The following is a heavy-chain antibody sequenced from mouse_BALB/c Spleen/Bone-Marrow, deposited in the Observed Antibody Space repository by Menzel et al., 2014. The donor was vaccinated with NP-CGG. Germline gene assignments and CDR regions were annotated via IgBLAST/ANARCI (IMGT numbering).Heavy chain of an antibody. Sequence: VQLQQSGPGLVAPSQSLSITCTVSGFSLTVYGVKWVRQPPGKGLEWLGMIWGDGITDYNSAFKSRLSISKDDSKSQVFLKMNSLQTDDTAKYYCAREGNYFDYWGQGTTLTVSS. CDR1: GFSLTVYG. V-gene: IGHV2-6-7*01. J-gene: IGHJ2*01. CDR3: AREGNYFDY. CDR2: IWGDGIT.